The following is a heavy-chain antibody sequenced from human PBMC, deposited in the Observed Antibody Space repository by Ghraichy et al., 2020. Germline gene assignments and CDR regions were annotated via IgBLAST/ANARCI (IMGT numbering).Heavy chain of an antibody. CDR1: GGSISSSSYY. J-gene: IGHJ6*02. Sequence: SETLSLTCTVSGGSISSSSYYWGWIRQPPGKGLEWIGSIYYSGSTYYNPSLKSRVTISVDTSKNQFSLKLSSVTAADTAVYYCARHPDYSTLYYGMDVWGQGTTVTVSS. CDR3: ARHPDYSTLYYGMDV. V-gene: IGHV4-39*01. CDR2: IYYSGST. D-gene: IGHD4-11*01.